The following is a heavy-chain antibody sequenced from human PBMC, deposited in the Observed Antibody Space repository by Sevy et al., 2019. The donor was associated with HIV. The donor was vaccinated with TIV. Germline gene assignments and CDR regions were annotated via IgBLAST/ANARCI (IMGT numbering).Heavy chain of an antibody. Sequence: GESLKISCAASGFTFSSYGMHWVRRAPGKGLEWVAVIWYDGSNKYYADSVKGRFTISRNNSKNTLYLQMNSLRAEDTAVYYCARDSNGYSYGSHYYYGMDVWGQGTTVTVSS. CDR2: IWYDGSNK. D-gene: IGHD5-18*01. V-gene: IGHV3-33*01. CDR3: ARDSNGYSYGSHYYYGMDV. CDR1: GFTFSSYG. J-gene: IGHJ6*02.